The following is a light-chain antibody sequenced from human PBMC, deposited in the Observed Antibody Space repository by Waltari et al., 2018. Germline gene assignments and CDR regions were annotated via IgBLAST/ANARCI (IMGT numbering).Light chain of an antibody. V-gene: IGLV2-23*02. CDR1: SSDVGGYNL. J-gene: IGLJ2*01. CDR3: CSYTRGSVI. Sequence: QSALTQPASVSGSPGQSIAISCTGTSSDVGGYNLFSWYQQFPGKAPKLTLYEVNKRPSGISNRFSGSKFGNTASLTISGLQAEDEGDYYCCSYTRGSVICGGGTKLTVL. CDR2: EVN.